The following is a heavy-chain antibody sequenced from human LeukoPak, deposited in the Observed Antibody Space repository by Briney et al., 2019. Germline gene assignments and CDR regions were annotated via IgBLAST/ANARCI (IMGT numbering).Heavy chain of an antibody. CDR3: ARICTNGVCYRSYAFDI. Sequence: EASVKVSCKASGYTFTSYGISLARQAPGQGLEWMGWISAYNGNTNYAQKLQGRVTMTTDTSTSTAYMELRSLRSDDTAVYYCARICTNGVCYRSYAFDIWGQGTMVTVSS. V-gene: IGHV1-18*01. J-gene: IGHJ3*02. D-gene: IGHD2-8*01. CDR1: GYTFTSYG. CDR2: ISAYNGNT.